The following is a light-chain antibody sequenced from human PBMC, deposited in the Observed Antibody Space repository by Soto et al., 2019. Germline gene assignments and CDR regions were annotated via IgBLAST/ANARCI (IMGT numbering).Light chain of an antibody. V-gene: IGLV2-23*01. Sequence: QSALTQPASVSGSPGQSITISCTGTSSDVGYYHLVSWYQQHPGNAPKLIIYEASKRPSGVSNRFSGSKSDNTASLTISGLQTEDEADYFCCSYTRSVTALFGGGTKVTVL. CDR1: SSDVGYYHL. J-gene: IGLJ2*01. CDR2: EAS. CDR3: CSYTRSVTAL.